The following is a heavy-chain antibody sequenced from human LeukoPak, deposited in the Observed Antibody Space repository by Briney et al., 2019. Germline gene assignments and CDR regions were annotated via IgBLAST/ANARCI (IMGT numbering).Heavy chain of an antibody. CDR1: GGTFSSYA. D-gene: IGHD6-6*01. CDR2: IIPILGIA. CDR3: ARVDSSLGFDY. J-gene: IGHJ4*02. Sequence: SVKVSCKTSGGTFSSYAISWVRQAPGQGLEWMGRIIPILGIANYAQKFQGRVTITADKSTSTAYMELSSLRSEDTAVYYCARVDSSLGFDYWGQGTLVTVSS. V-gene: IGHV1-69*04.